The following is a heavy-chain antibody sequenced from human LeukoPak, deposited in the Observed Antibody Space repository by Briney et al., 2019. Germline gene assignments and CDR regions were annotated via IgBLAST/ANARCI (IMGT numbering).Heavy chain of an antibody. CDR1: GGSISSYY. CDR3: ARGAGRAAAGRLLLYYFDY. Sequence: PSETLSLTCTVSGGSISSYYWSWIRQPAGKGLEWIGRIYTSGSTNYNPSLKSRVTMSVDTSKNQFSLKLSSVTAADTAVYYCARGAGRAAAGRLLLYYFDYWGQGTLVTVSS. CDR2: IYTSGST. V-gene: IGHV4-4*07. D-gene: IGHD6-13*01. J-gene: IGHJ4*02.